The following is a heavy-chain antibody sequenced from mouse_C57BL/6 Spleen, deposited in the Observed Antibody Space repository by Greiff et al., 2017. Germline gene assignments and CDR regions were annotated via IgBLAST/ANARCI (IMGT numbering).Heavy chain of an antibody. D-gene: IGHD1-1*01. J-gene: IGHJ2*01. CDR3: SSTVVEGY. V-gene: IGHV14-4*01. Sequence: VQLQQSGAELVRPGASVKLSCTASGFNIKDDYMHWVKQRPEQGLEGIGWIDPENGDTEYASKYQGKATITADTTSTTAYLQISSLTAEDTAVYYCSSTVVEGYWGQGTTLPFSS. CDR1: GFNIKDDY. CDR2: IDPENGDT.